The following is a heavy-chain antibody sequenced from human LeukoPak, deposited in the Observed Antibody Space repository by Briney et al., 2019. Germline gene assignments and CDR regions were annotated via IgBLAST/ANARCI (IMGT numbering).Heavy chain of an antibody. V-gene: IGHV1-2*02. D-gene: IGHD2-15*01. Sequence: GASVKVSCKASGYTFTGYYMHWVRQAPGQGLEWMGWINPNSGGTNYAQKFQGRVTMTRDTSISTAYMELSRLRSDDTAVYYCARGRAVVAATLPGYSYGERAYWYFDLWGRGTLVTVSS. CDR2: INPNSGGT. CDR3: ARGRAVVAATLPGYSYGERAYWYFDL. J-gene: IGHJ2*01. CDR1: GYTFTGYY.